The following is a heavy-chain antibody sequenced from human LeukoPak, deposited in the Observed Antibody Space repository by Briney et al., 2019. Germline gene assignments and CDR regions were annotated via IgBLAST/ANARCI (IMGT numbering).Heavy chain of an antibody. CDR2: ISSSGSTI. D-gene: IGHD3-10*02. Sequence: GGSLRLSCAASGFTFSNYEMHWVRQAPGKGLEWVLYISSSGSTIYYADSVKGRFTISRDNAKNSLYLQMNSLRAEDTAVYYCAELGITMIGGVWGKGTTVTISS. CDR3: AELGITMIGGV. J-gene: IGHJ6*04. V-gene: IGHV3-48*03. CDR1: GFTFSNYE.